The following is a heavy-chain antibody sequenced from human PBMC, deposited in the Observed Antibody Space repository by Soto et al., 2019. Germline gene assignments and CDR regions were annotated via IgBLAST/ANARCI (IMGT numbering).Heavy chain of an antibody. CDR1: GGYFWGLY. V-gene: IGHV4-34*01. D-gene: IGHD5-12*01. J-gene: IGHJ1*01. CDR3: ARGRGGFQH. Sequence: SETLSLTWAVYGGYFWGLYCSWTRQPPGRGLESIGELTDSGGTNYNASLKSRGRISADTSQNQFSLKRNYVTAADPAVYDCARGRGGFQHWGQGPLVT. CDR2: LTDSGGT.